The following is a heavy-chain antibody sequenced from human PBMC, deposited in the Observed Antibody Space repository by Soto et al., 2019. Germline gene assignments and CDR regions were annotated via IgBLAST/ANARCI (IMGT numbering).Heavy chain of an antibody. Sequence: ASVKVSCKASGYTFIGYYMHWVRQAPGQGLEWMGWINPNSGGTNFAQKFQGWVTMTRDTSISTAYMELSRLRSDDTAVYYCARVGMGYCISTSCYPGIDAFDIWGQGTMVTVSS. D-gene: IGHD2-2*01. CDR1: GYTFIGYY. CDR2: INPNSGGT. J-gene: IGHJ3*02. CDR3: ARVGMGYCISTSCYPGIDAFDI. V-gene: IGHV1-2*04.